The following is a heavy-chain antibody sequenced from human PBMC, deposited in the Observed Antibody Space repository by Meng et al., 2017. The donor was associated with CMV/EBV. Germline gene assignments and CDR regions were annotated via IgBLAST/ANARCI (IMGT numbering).Heavy chain of an antibody. V-gene: IGHV3-66*02. CDR1: GFTVSSNY. Sequence: GGSLRLSCAASGFTVSSNYMSWVRQAPGKGLEWVSVIYSGGSTYYADSVKGRFTISRDNSKNTLYLQMNSLRAEDTAVYYCAKPAPVSRKRSGGRTNYDFWSGYEYYFDYWGQGTLVTVSS. D-gene: IGHD3-3*01. CDR2: IYSGGST. CDR3: AKPAPVSRKRSGGRTNYDFWSGYEYYFDY. J-gene: IGHJ4*02.